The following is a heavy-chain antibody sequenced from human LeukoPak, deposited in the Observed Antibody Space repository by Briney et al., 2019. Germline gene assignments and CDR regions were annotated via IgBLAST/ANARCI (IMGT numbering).Heavy chain of an antibody. Sequence: SETLSLTCTVSGDSMHSYYWSWIRQSPEKGLEWIVRSYSGGNAYYNPSLQSRVTISVDKSNNQFSLDLASVTAAATALYYCAREKSGTLTRAYYYIDVWGRGITVTVSS. J-gene: IGHJ6*03. CDR1: GDSMHSYY. V-gene: IGHV4-4*07. D-gene: IGHD1-26*01. CDR2: SYSGGNA. CDR3: AREKSGTLTRAYYYIDV.